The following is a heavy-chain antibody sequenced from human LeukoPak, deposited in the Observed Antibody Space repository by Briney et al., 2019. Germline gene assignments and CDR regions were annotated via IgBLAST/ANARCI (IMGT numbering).Heavy chain of an antibody. CDR2: IKPDGSAQ. V-gene: IGHV3-7*01. J-gene: IGHJ5*02. Sequence: GGSLRLSCAASGFTFSTYAMNWVRQAPGKGLEWVATIKPDGSAQYYVDSVKDRFTISRDNAKNSLFLQINSLRAEDTAVYYCANGGTYSSGPWGQGTLVTVSS. CDR3: ANGGTYSSGP. D-gene: IGHD3-22*01. CDR1: GFTFSTYA.